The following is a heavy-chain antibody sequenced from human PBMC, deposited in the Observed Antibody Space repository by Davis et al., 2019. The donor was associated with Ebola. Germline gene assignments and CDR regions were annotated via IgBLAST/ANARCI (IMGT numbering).Heavy chain of an antibody. CDR1: GFTFSSYG. V-gene: IGHV4-34*01. CDR3: ARVSGRQLEIYYYYYGMDV. Sequence: MPGGSLRLSCAASGFTFSSYGMHWIRQPPGKGLEWIGEINHSGSTNYNPSLKSRVTISVDTSKNQFSLKLSSVTAADTAVYYCARVSGRQLEIYYYYYGMDVWGQGTTVTVSS. J-gene: IGHJ6*02. CDR2: INHSGST. D-gene: IGHD6-13*01.